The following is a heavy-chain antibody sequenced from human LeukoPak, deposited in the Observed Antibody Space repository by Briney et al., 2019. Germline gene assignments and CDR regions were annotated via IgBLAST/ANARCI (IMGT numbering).Heavy chain of an antibody. D-gene: IGHD6-19*01. Sequence: ASVKVSCKASGYTFTSYAMNWVRQAPGQGLEWMGWINTNTGNPTYAQGFTGRFVFSLDTSVSTAYLQICSLKAEDTAVYYCARDVYYSSGWFNYYYYGMDVWGQGTTVTVSS. J-gene: IGHJ6*02. V-gene: IGHV7-4-1*01. CDR2: INTNTGNP. CDR1: GYTFTSYA. CDR3: ARDVYYSSGWFNYYYYGMDV.